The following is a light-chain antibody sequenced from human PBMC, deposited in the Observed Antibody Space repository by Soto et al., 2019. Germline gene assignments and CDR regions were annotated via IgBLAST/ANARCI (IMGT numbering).Light chain of an antibody. CDR2: DAS. J-gene: IGKJ1*01. CDR1: QSISSW. V-gene: IGKV1-5*01. Sequence: DIQMTQSPSTLSASVGDRVTITCRASQSISSWLAWYQQKPGKAPKLLIYDASSLESGVPSRFSGSGSRTDFTLTISSLQPDDFATYYCQQYNSYWPFGQGTKVDIK. CDR3: QQYNSYWP.